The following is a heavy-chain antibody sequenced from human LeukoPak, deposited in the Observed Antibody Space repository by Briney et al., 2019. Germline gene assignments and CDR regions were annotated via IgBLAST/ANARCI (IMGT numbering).Heavy chain of an antibody. D-gene: IGHD2-2*02. Sequence: GSLRVSSEASGFTFSAAAMHWVCPGPGEGLEWVCHIKSKGNSHATAYAASLKGRFTISRDDSKNTAYLQSNNLETEDTAMYYCARQSGAAIPFVYWGQGTLVTVSS. CDR2: IKSKGNSHAT. CDR3: ARQSGAAIPFVY. V-gene: IGHV3-73*01. J-gene: IGHJ4*02. CDR1: GFTFSAAA.